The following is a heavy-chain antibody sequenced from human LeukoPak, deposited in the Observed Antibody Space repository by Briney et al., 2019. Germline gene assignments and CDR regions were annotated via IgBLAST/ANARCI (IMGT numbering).Heavy chain of an antibody. CDR2: ISYDGSNK. CDR3: AKEDGAFDI. J-gene: IGHJ3*02. CDR1: GFTFSSYA. Sequence: GGSLRLSCAASGFTFSSYAMHWVRQAPGKGLEWVAVISYDGSNKYYADSVKGRFTISRDNSKNTLYLQMNSLRTEDMALYYCAKEDGAFDIWGQGTMVTVS. V-gene: IGHV3-30*04. D-gene: IGHD5-24*01.